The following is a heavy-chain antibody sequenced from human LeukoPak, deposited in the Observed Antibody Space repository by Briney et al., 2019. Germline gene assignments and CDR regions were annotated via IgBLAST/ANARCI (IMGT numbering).Heavy chain of an antibody. D-gene: IGHD6-6*01. CDR1: GYSFTSYW. Sequence: GESLKISCQGSGYSFTSYWIGWVRQMPGKGLEWMGIIYPGDSDTRYSPSFQGQVTISTDKSISTAYPQWSSLKASDTAMYYCARQGDSSSSGDFDYWGQGTLVTVSS. J-gene: IGHJ4*02. CDR3: ARQGDSSSSGDFDY. V-gene: IGHV5-51*01. CDR2: IYPGDSDT.